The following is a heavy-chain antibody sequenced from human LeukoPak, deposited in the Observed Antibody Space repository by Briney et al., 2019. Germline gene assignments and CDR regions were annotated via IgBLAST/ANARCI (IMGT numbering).Heavy chain of an antibody. CDR1: GFTFSNAW. V-gene: IGHV3-15*01. CDR3: QGVPVEMASSDFDY. D-gene: IGHD5-24*01. CDR2: IKSKTDGGTT. Sequence: PGGSLRLSCAASGFTFSNAWMSWVRQAPGKGLEWVGRIKSKTDGGTTDYAAPVKGRFTISRDDSKNTPYLQMNSLKTEDTAVYYCQGVPVEMASSDFDYWGQGTLVTVSS. J-gene: IGHJ4*02.